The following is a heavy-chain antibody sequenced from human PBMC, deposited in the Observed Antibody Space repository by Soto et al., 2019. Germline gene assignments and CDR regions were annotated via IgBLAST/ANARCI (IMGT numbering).Heavy chain of an antibody. D-gene: IGHD2-8*01. CDR1: GGSISSGGYY. V-gene: IGHV4-31*03. Sequence: SETLSLTCTVSGGSISSGGYYWSWIRQHPGKGLEWIGYIYYSGSTYYNPSLKSRVTISVDTSKNQFSLKLSSVTAADTAVYYFSSIVIVLDAFDFWGQGTMVTGSS. J-gene: IGHJ3*01. CDR2: IYYSGST. CDR3: SSIVIVLDAFDF.